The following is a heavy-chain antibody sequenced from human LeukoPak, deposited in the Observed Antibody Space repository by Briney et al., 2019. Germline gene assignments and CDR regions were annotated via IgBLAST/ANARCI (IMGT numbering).Heavy chain of an antibody. J-gene: IGHJ4*02. CDR2: IGTTANDI. V-gene: IGHV3-11*01. CDR3: ARVYRLLGY. D-gene: IGHD2-2*01. Sequence: GGSLRLSCTASGFTFGDYYMTWIRQAPGKGLEWISYIGTTANDIYYADSVKGRFTTSRDDAKNSLYLEMSSLRDEDTALYYCARVYRLLGYWGQGTLVTVCS. CDR1: GFTFGDYY.